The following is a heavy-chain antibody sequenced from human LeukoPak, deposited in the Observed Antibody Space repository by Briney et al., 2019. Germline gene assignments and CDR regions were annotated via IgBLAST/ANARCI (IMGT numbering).Heavy chain of an antibody. Sequence: ASVKVSCKASGYTFTSYDINWVRQATGQGLEWMGWMNPNSGNTGYAQKFQGRVTMTEDTSTDTAYLELSSLRSEDTAVYYCATDPVGYCSSDSCYSVDYWGQGTLVTVSS. CDR3: ATDPVGYCSSDSCYSVDY. CDR1: GYTFTSYD. J-gene: IGHJ4*02. CDR2: MNPNSGNT. V-gene: IGHV1-8*02. D-gene: IGHD2-2*01.